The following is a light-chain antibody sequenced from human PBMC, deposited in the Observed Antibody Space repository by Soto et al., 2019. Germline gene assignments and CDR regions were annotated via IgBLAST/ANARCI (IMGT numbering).Light chain of an antibody. Sequence: PGERATLSCRASQSVSSYLAWYQQKPGQAPRFLIYDASNRATGIPARFSGSGSGTDFTLTISSLEPEDFAVYYCQQRSNSLTFGQGTKVDNK. CDR2: DAS. CDR1: QSVSSY. V-gene: IGKV3-11*01. CDR3: QQRSNSLT. J-gene: IGKJ1*01.